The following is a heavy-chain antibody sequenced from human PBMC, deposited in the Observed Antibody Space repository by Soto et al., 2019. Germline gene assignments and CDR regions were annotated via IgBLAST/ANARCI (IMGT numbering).Heavy chain of an antibody. Sequence: SVNVSYKASGGTFSSYSMSLGRRAPGQGLEWMGGIIPIFGTANYAQKFQGRVTITADESTSTAYMELSSLRSEDTAVYYCARIHDFWSGYKDYYGMDVWGQGTSVTVSS. V-gene: IGHV1-69*13. D-gene: IGHD3-3*01. CDR2: IIPIFGTA. CDR3: ARIHDFWSGYKDYYGMDV. CDR1: GGTFSSYS. J-gene: IGHJ6*02.